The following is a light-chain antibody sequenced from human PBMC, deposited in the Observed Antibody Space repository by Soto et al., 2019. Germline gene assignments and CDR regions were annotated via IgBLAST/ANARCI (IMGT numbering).Light chain of an antibody. Sequence: DIVMTQSPEYLAVSLGERATINCRSSQSILYSSNNKNLIAWYQQKPGQPPKLLIYWASTRQSGVPDRFSGSGSGRDFTLNISSLQAEDVAVYYCQQYYSPPRYTFGQGTRLGIK. J-gene: IGKJ2*01. CDR3: QQYYSPPRYT. CDR1: QSILYSSNNKNL. V-gene: IGKV4-1*01. CDR2: WAS.